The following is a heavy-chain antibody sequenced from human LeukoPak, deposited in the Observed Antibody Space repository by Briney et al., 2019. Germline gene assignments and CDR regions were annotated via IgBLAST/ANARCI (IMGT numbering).Heavy chain of an antibody. Sequence: GGSLRLSCAASGFTFSSYSMNWVRQAPGKGLEWVSSISSSSSYIYYADSVKGRFTISRDNAKNSLYLQMNSLRAEDTAVYYCARDWLLYSSGWSSSNYFDYWAREPWSPSPQ. CDR1: GFTFSSYS. CDR3: ARDWLLYSSGWSSSNYFDY. J-gene: IGHJ4*02. CDR2: ISSSSSYI. V-gene: IGHV3-21*01. D-gene: IGHD6-19*01.